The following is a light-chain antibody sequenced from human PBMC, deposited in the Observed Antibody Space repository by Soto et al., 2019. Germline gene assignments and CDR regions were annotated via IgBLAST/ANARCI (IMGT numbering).Light chain of an antibody. CDR1: QSFRGL. CDR3: QQRHMWPIT. Sequence: VWTQSPVTLSLSPGESSTLSCRASQSFRGLLAWYQQKPGQAPRLLIYDAYNRATGIPPRFSGSGSGTDFTLTISSLEPEDSAVYYCQQRHMWPITFGQGTRLEI. CDR2: DAY. V-gene: IGKV3-11*01. J-gene: IGKJ5*01.